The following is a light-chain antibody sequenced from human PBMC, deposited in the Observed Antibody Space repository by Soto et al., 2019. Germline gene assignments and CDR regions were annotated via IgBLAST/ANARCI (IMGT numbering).Light chain of an antibody. CDR2: DTS. CDR1: QSVSSY. Sequence: VLTQSPATLSLSPGERATLSCRASQSVSSYLAWYQQKPGQAPRLLIYDTSNRATGVPARFSGSGSGTDFTLTISSLEPEDCAIHYCQQRQYWPPITFGQGTRLEI. V-gene: IGKV3-11*01. J-gene: IGKJ5*01. CDR3: QQRQYWPPIT.